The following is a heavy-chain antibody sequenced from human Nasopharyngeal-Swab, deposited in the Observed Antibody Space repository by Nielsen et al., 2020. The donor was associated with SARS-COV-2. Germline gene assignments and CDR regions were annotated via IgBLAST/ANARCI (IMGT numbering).Heavy chain of an antibody. CDR2: VLYDGTTK. D-gene: IGHD2-15*01. CDR1: GFTLNSYT. J-gene: IGHJ4*02. V-gene: IGHV3-30-3*01. Sequence: GGSLRLSCEASGFTLNSYTMHWVRQAPGKGLEWVAVVLYDGTTKYYADSVKGRFTISRDTSENTLYLQMNSLRPEDTAVYYCARDVGGRDNYWGQGALVTVSS. CDR3: ARDVGGRDNY.